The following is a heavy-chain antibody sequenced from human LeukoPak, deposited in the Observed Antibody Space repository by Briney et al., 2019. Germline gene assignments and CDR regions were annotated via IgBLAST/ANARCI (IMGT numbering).Heavy chain of an antibody. Sequence: GGSLRLSCTASGFTFGDYAMSWVRQAPGKGLEWVGFIRSKAYGGTTEYAASVKGRFTISRDDSKSIAYLQMNSLKTEDTAVYYCPSPSRYYDILTGFGRIDYWGQGTLVTVSS. CDR1: GFTFGDYA. V-gene: IGHV3-49*04. J-gene: IGHJ4*02. CDR3: PSPSRYYDILTGFGRIDY. D-gene: IGHD3-9*01. CDR2: IRSKAYGGTT.